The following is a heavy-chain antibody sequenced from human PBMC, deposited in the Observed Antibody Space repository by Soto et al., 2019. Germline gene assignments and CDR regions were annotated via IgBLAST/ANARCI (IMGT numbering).Heavy chain of an antibody. J-gene: IGHJ4*02. V-gene: IGHV3-21*01. CDR2: ISRSSTYI. CDR1: GFSFSNDS. D-gene: IGHD6-19*01. CDR3: ARAYQQWLFGLDY. Sequence: EVQLVESGGGLVKPGGSLRLSCAAYGFSFSNDSMNWVLQAPGKGLEWVSAISRSSTYIHYADSVKGRFTISRDNNKNSVHLQMNSLRDDDTAVYYCARAYQQWLFGLDYWGQGTLVTVSS.